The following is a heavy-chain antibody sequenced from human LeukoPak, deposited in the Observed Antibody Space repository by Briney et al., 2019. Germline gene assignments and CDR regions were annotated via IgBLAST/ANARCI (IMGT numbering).Heavy chain of an antibody. V-gene: IGHV4-39*01. D-gene: IGHD3-22*01. J-gene: IGHJ5*02. CDR2: IYYGGTT. Sequence: SETLSLTCTVSGGYISSSSYYWGRIRQPPGKGLEWIGNIYYGGTTYYNPSLKPRATISVDTSKNQFSLKLSSVTAADTAVFYCARPSYNYDRSDWGWFDPWGEGTLVTVSS. CDR1: GGYISSSSYY. CDR3: ARPSYNYDRSDWGWFDP.